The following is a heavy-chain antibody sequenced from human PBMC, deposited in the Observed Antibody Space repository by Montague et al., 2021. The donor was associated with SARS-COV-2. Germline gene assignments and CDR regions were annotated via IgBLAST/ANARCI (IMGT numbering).Heavy chain of an antibody. Sequence: QSGAEVKKPGESLKISCKGSGYSFTSYWIDWVRQMPGKGLEWMGIIYPGDSDTRYSPSFHGQVTISADKSISTAYLQWGSLKASDTAMYYCARHPRYCSGGSCYSGGEFDYWGQRTLVTVSS. CDR2: IYPGDSDT. V-gene: IGHV5-51*01. CDR1: GYSFTSYW. J-gene: IGHJ4*02. CDR3: ARHPRYCSGGSCYSGGEFDY. D-gene: IGHD2-15*01.